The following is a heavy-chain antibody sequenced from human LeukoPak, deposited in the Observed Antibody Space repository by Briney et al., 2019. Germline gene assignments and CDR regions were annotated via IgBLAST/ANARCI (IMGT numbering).Heavy chain of an antibody. J-gene: IGHJ4*02. V-gene: IGHV3-74*01. CDR2: ISSDGNST. CDR3: ARFYGSGSYAPV. D-gene: IGHD3-10*01. CDR1: GFTFSNYW. Sequence: GGSLRLSCAASGFTFSNYWMHWVRQAPGKGLMWVSRISSDGNSTTYADSAKGRFTISRDNAKNTLYLQMNSLRAEDTAVYYCARFYGSGSYAPVWGQGTLVTVSS.